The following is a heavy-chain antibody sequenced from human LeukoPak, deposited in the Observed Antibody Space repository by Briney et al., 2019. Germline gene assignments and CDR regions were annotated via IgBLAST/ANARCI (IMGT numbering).Heavy chain of an antibody. Sequence: GGSLRLSCAASGFTFSSYAMSWVRQAPEKGLEWVSYISSSSSTIYYADSVKGRFTISRDNAKNSLYLQMNSPRAEDTAVYYCARGAYYYEDWGQGTLVTVSS. CDR3: ARGAYYYED. CDR2: ISSSSSTI. D-gene: IGHD3-22*01. V-gene: IGHV3-48*01. CDR1: GFTFSSYA. J-gene: IGHJ4*02.